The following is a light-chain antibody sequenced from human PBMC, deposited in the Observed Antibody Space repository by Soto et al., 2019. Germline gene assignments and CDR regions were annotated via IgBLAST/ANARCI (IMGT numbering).Light chain of an antibody. V-gene: IGLV2-14*01. J-gene: IGLJ2*01. CDR3: TSYTNSNTLI. CDR2: DVT. Sequence: QSALTQPASVSGSPGQSVTISCTGTSSDIGLYNYVSWYQQHPAKAPKLMVYDVTHRPSGVSNRFSGSKSGNTASLTISGLLVEDDADYYCTSYTNSNTLIFGGGTKVTVL. CDR1: SSDIGLYNY.